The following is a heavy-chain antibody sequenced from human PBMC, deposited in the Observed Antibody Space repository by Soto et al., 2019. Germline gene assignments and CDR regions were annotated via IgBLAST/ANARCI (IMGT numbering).Heavy chain of an antibody. CDR2: VYYSGST. CDR3: ARVPPADYYNLGWFVP. D-gene: IGHD3-10*01. J-gene: IGHJ5*01. Sequence: PSETLSLTCTVSGGSVSSSSYYWGWVRQPPGKGLEWIGSVYYSGSTNYNPSLKSRVTISVDTSKNQFSLKLSSVTAADTAVYYCARVPPADYYNLGWFVPWGQGTLVTVSS. V-gene: IGHV4-39*07. CDR1: GGSVSSSSYY.